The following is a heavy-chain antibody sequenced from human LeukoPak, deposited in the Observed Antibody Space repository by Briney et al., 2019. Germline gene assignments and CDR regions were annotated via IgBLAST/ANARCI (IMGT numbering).Heavy chain of an antibody. Sequence: SETLSLTCTVSGGSISSYYWSWIRQPPGKGLEWIGYIYYSGSTNYNPSLKSRVTISVDTSKNQFSLTLSSVTAADTAVYYCARGQKYRNGYTVTELGSGYFDYWGQGTLVTVSS. V-gene: IGHV4-59*01. D-gene: IGHD5-18*01. J-gene: IGHJ4*02. CDR2: IYYSGST. CDR1: GGSISSYY. CDR3: ARGQKYRNGYTVTELGSGYFDY.